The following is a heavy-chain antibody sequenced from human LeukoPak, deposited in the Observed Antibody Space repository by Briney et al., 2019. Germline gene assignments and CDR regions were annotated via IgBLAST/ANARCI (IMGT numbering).Heavy chain of an antibody. V-gene: IGHV4-59*01. CDR2: IYYSGST. CDR1: GGSISSYY. D-gene: IGHD1-26*01. J-gene: IGHJ5*02. CDR3: ARGQGATVPQVGKNWFDP. Sequence: SETLSLTCTVSGGSISSYYWSWIRQPPGKGLEWIGYIYYSGSTNYNPSLKSRVTISRDTSKNQFSLRLSSVTAADTAVYYCARGQGATVPQVGKNWFDPWGQGTRVIVSS.